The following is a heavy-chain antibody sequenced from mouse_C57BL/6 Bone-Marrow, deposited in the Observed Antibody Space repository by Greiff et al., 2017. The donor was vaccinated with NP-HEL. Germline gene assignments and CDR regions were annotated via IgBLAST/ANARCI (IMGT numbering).Heavy chain of an antibody. D-gene: IGHD1-1*01. CDR3: ARRYGSSYDY. J-gene: IGHJ2*01. CDR1: GYTFTDYY. V-gene: IGHV1-19*01. Sequence: LVEPGASVKMSCKASGYTFTDYYMNWVKQSHGKSLEWIGVINPYNGGTSYNQKFKGKATLTVDKSSSTAYMELNSLTSEDSAVYYCARRYGSSYDYWGQGTTLTVSS. CDR2: INPYNGGT.